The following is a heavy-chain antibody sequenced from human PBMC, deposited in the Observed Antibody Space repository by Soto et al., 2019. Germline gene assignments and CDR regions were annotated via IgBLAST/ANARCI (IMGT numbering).Heavy chain of an antibody. CDR2: IYYSGST. V-gene: IGHV4-61*01. CDR1: GGSVSSGSYY. Sequence: SETLSLTCTVSGGSVSSGSYYWSWIRQPPGKGLEWIGYIYYSGSTNYNPSLKSRVTISVDTSKNQFSLKLSSVTAADTAVYYCARDHRGGEYSYDSSGYQNYYYYYYGMDVWGQGTTVTVSS. CDR3: ARDHRGGEYSYDSSGYQNYYYYYYGMDV. J-gene: IGHJ6*02. D-gene: IGHD3-22*01.